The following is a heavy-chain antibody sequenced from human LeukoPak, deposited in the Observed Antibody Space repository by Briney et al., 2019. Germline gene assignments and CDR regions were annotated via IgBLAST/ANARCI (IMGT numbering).Heavy chain of an antibody. Sequence: SETLSLTCTVSGGSISGYYWNWIRQPPGKGLEWIGYIYNSGSTNNNPSLKSRVTISVDTSKNQFSLKLSSVTAADTAVYYCARVRIAAAGDQFDYWGQGTLVTVSS. V-gene: IGHV4-59*01. D-gene: IGHD6-13*01. CDR1: GGSISGYY. J-gene: IGHJ4*02. CDR3: ARVRIAAAGDQFDY. CDR2: IYNSGST.